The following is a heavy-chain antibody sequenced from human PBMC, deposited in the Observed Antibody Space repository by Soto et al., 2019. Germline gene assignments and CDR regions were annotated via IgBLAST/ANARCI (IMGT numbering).Heavy chain of an antibody. J-gene: IGHJ4*02. CDR3: ATASCSSTSCSLDY. D-gene: IGHD2-2*01. Sequence: GASVKVSCKVSGYTLTELSMHWVRQALGKGLEWMGGFDPEDGETIYAQKFQGRVTMTEDTSTDTAYMELSSLRSEDTAVYYCATASCSSTSCSLDYWGQGTLVTVSS. V-gene: IGHV1-24*01. CDR2: FDPEDGET. CDR1: GYTLTELS.